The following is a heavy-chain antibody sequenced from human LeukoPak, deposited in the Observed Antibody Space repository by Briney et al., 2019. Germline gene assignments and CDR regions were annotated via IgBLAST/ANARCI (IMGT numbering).Heavy chain of an antibody. CDR3: ARSYSSGWFYFDD. CDR1: GFTVGSNY. Sequence: PGGSLRLSCAASGFTVGSNYMNWVRQAPGKGLEWVSVIYSGGSTYYADSVKGRFTISRDNSKSTLYLQMNGLRAEDTAVYYCARSYSSGWFYFDDWGQGTLVTVSS. V-gene: IGHV3-53*01. D-gene: IGHD6-19*01. CDR2: IYSGGST. J-gene: IGHJ4*02.